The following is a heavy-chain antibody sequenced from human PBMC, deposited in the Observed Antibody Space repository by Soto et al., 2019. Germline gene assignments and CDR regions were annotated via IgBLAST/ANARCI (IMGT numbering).Heavy chain of an antibody. Sequence: SETLSLTCTVSGGSVNSDNCYWSWIRQPPGKGLEWIGYIYYTGSTNYNPSLKSRVTISLDSSRNQFSLKVSSVTAADTAVFYCAREYGNSPEAFDCWGRGTLVTVSS. D-gene: IGHD1-1*01. CDR1: GGSVNSDNCY. J-gene: IGHJ4*02. CDR3: AREYGNSPEAFDC. V-gene: IGHV4-61*01. CDR2: IYYTGST.